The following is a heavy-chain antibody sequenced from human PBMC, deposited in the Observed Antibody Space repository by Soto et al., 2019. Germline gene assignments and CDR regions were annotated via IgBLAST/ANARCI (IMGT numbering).Heavy chain of an antibody. CDR1: GYTFTSYY. J-gene: IGHJ4*02. V-gene: IGHV1-8*01. CDR3: AREITWRGLDY. Sequence: QLQLVQSGAEVKKPGASVKVSCKDYGYTFTSYYINWVRQANVQGLEWMGWMNHYSGNTGYVQTFQGRVTMTMNTSISTAYMELSSLRSEDTAVYYCAREITWRGLDYWGQGTLVTVSS. CDR2: MNHYSGNT. D-gene: IGHD3-16*01.